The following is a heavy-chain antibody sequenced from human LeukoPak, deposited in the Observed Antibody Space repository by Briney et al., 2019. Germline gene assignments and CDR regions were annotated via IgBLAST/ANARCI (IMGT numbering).Heavy chain of an antibody. Sequence: GRSLRLSCAASGFTFSSYAMHWVRQAPGKGLEWVAVISYDGSNKYHADSVKGRFTISRDNSKNTLYLQMNSLRAEDTAVYYCARELERLFDPWGQGTLVTVSS. V-gene: IGHV3-30-3*01. J-gene: IGHJ5*02. D-gene: IGHD1-1*01. CDR2: ISYDGSNK. CDR3: ARELERLFDP. CDR1: GFTFSSYA.